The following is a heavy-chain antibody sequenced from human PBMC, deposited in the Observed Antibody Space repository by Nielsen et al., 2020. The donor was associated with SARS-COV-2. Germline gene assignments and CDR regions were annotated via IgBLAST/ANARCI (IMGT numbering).Heavy chain of an antibody. CDR2: IRYEGSNK. CDR1: GFTFSSYG. V-gene: IGHV3-30*02. CDR3: AKWGSYGGKGVGGMDV. J-gene: IGHJ6*02. Sequence: GGSLRLSCAASGFTFSSYGMHWVRQAPGKGLEWVAFIRYEGSNKYYADSVKGRFTISRDNSKNTLYLQMNSLRAEDTAVYYCAKWGSYGGKGVGGMDVWGQGTTVTVSS. D-gene: IGHD4-23*01.